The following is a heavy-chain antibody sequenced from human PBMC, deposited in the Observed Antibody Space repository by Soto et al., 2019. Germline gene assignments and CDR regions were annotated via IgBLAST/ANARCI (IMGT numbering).Heavy chain of an antibody. Sequence: PGGSLRLSCAASGFTFRNYWMHWVRQAPGKGLVWVSRVNSDGDTTYYADSVKGRFTISRDNAKNTLHLQMNSLGAEDTAVYYCASNYAYAEGYYFYGIDVWGQGTTVTAP. V-gene: IGHV3-74*01. CDR3: ASNYAYAEGYYFYGIDV. CDR1: GFTFRNYW. CDR2: VNSDGDTT. J-gene: IGHJ6*02. D-gene: IGHD3-16*01.